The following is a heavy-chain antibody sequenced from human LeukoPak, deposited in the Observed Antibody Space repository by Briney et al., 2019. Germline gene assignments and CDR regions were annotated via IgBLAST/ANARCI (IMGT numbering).Heavy chain of an antibody. D-gene: IGHD3-10*01. V-gene: IGHV7-4-1*02. Sequence: VASVKVSCKASGYTFTSYGITWVRQAPGQGLEWMGWINTNTGNPTYAQGFTGRFVFSLDTSVSTAYLQISSLKAEDTAVYYCGRGIDYYYYYGMDVWGQGTTVTVSS. J-gene: IGHJ6*02. CDR1: GYTFTSYG. CDR2: INTNTGNP. CDR3: GRGIDYYYYYGMDV.